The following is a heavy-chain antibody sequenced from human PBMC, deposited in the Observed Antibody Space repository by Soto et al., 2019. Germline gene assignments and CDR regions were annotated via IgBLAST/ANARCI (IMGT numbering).Heavy chain of an antibody. CDR3: ARVQTLFGIINAFDY. Sequence: QVQLQESGPGLVKLSETLSLTCTVTGASINSAGYYWSWLRQHPGKGPEWIGDIYYSGSTHYNPSLKSRVSVSVDTSESQFSLKVTSVTAADTAVYFCARVQTLFGIINAFDYWGQGTLVTVSS. D-gene: IGHD3-16*01. CDR2: IYYSGST. CDR1: GASINSAGYY. J-gene: IGHJ4*02. V-gene: IGHV4-31*03.